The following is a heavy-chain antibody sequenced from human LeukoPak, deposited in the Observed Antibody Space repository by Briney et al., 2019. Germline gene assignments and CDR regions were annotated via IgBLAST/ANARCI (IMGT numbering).Heavy chain of an antibody. CDR3: AREGPEYGSSYYFDY. CDR2: IYTSGDT. V-gene: IGHV4-61*02. J-gene: IGHJ4*02. Sequence: SQTLSLTCTVSGGSISSGNYYWSWIRQPAGKGLEWIGRIYTSGDTNYNPSLKSRVTISMDTSKNHFSLRLTSVTAADTAVYFCAREGPEYGSSYYFDYWGQGALVTVSS. D-gene: IGHD6-6*01. CDR1: GGSISSGNYY.